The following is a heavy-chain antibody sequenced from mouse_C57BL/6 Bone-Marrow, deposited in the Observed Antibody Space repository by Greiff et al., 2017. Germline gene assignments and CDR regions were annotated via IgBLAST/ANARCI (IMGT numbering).Heavy chain of an antibody. CDR1: GYTFTDYY. Sequence: ESGAELVKPGASVKLSCKASGYTFTDYYIHWVKQRPGQGLEWIGNIGPGSGGTHYNQKFKGKATLTADKSSSTAYMQLSSLTSEDSAVYFCARSNYYGCLYWYLDVGGTGTPVTVA. J-gene: IGHJ1*03. D-gene: IGHD1-1*01. V-gene: IGHV1-77*01. CDR2: IGPGSGGT. CDR3: ARSNYYGCLYWYLDV.